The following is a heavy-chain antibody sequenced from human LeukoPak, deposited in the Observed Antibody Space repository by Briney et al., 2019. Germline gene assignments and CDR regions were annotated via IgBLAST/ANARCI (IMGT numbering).Heavy chain of an antibody. CDR2: ISAYNGNT. D-gene: IGHD6-13*01. CDR3: ARDVYSSRHSSKTNFDY. Sequence: ASVTVSFKASGYTFTSYGMSWVGQAPGQGREGLGWISAYNGNTNYAQKLQGRVTMTTDTSTSTAYMELRSLRSDDTAVYYCARDVYSSRHSSKTNFDYWGQGTLVTVSS. J-gene: IGHJ4*02. V-gene: IGHV1-18*01. CDR1: GYTFTSYG.